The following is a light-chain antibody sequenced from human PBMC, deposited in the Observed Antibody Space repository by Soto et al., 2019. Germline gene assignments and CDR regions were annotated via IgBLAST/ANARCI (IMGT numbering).Light chain of an antibody. CDR3: QQYRNWPPIT. Sequence: DIQMTQSPSTLSASVGDRVSITCRASQSISSWLAWYQQKPGKAPKLLIYDASSLESGVPSRFSGSGSGTDFTLTISSLEPEDFAVYFCQQYRNWPPITFGQGTRLEIK. V-gene: IGKV1-5*01. CDR2: DAS. J-gene: IGKJ5*01. CDR1: QSISSW.